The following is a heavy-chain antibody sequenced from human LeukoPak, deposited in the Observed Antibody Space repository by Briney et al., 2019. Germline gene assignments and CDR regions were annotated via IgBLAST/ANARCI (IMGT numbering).Heavy chain of an antibody. CDR1: GFTFSSYG. CDR2: IRYDGSNK. Sequence: GGSLRLSCAASGFTFSSYGMHWVRQAPGKGLEWVAFIRYDGSNKCYADSVKGRFTISRDNSKNTLYLQMNSLRAEDTAVYYCAKDKGYDSSGVDYWGQGTLVTVSS. J-gene: IGHJ4*02. CDR3: AKDKGYDSSGVDY. D-gene: IGHD3-22*01. V-gene: IGHV3-30*02.